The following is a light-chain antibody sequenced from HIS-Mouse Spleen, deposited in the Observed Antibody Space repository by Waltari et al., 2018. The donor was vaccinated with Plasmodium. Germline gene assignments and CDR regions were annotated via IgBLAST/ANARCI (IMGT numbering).Light chain of an antibody. CDR3: YSTDSSGNHRV. CDR1: ALPKKY. CDR2: EAS. V-gene: IGLV3-10*01. Sequence: SYELTQPPSVSVSPGQTAWITCPGDALPKKYAYWYQQKSGQAPVLVIYEASKRPSGIPERFSGSSSGTMATLTISGAQVEDEADYYCYSTDSSGNHRVFGGGTKLTVL. J-gene: IGLJ3*02.